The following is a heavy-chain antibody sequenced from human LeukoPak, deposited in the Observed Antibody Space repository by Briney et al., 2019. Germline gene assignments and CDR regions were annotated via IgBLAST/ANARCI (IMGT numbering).Heavy chain of an antibody. CDR2: ISGSGDTT. D-gene: IGHD6-13*01. CDR3: AKNHGAAALDY. CDR1: GFTHSSLA. J-gene: IGHJ4*02. Sequence: GGSLRLSCTASGFTHSSLAMMGVRQPPGMGLEWVSAISGSGDTTAYADSVKGRFTISRDSSKNTLDLQMNSLRADDTAVYYCAKNHGAAALDYWGQGTLVTVSS. V-gene: IGHV3-23*01.